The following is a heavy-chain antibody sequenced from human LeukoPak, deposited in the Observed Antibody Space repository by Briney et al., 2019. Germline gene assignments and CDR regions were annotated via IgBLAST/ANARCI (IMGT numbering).Heavy chain of an antibody. CDR3: AKVGFGWYQIDY. D-gene: IGHD6-19*01. V-gene: IGHV3-74*01. Sequence: GGSLRLSCAASGFTFNSYWFHWVRQAPGKGLVWVSRINSDGSDTIYADSVKGRFTISRDNSMNTMYLQMNSLRVEDTAVYYCAKVGFGWYQIDYWGQGTLVTVSS. CDR2: INSDGSDT. CDR1: GFTFNSYW. J-gene: IGHJ4*02.